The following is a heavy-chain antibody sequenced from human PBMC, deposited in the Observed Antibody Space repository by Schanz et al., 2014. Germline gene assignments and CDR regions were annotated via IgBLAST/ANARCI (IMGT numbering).Heavy chain of an antibody. Sequence: VQLVESGGGVVQPGGSLRLSCAVSGFTVSSNHMNWVRQVPGKGLEWLSYIATDGSTRHYADSVKGRVTISRDNAKNSVSLQMRRLRVEDTAVYYCASGVHVSSLQKGLQFWGRGTLVIVSS. J-gene: IGHJ1*01. V-gene: IGHV3-48*01. D-gene: IGHD3-10*01. CDR2: IATDGSTR. CDR3: ASGVHVSSLQKGLQF. CDR1: GFTVSSNH.